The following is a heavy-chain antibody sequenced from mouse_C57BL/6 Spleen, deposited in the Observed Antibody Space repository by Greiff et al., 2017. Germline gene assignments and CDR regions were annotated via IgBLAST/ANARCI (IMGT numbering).Heavy chain of an antibody. Sequence: VQLQQPGAELVKPGASVKLSCKASGYTFTSYWMHWVKQRPGQGLEWIGMIHPNSGSTNYNEKFKSKATLTVDKSSSTAYMQLSSLTSEDSAVYYCARSGNYGSSPYYFDYWGQGTTLTVSS. CDR3: ARSGNYGSSPYYFDY. V-gene: IGHV1-64*01. CDR1: GYTFTSYW. J-gene: IGHJ2*01. CDR2: IHPNSGST. D-gene: IGHD1-1*01.